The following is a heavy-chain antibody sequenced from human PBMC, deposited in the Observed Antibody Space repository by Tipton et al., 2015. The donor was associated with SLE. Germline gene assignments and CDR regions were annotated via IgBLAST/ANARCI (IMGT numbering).Heavy chain of an antibody. CDR1: GFTFSSYG. V-gene: IGHV3-30*02. CDR2: IRYDGSNK. Sequence: SLRLSCAASGFTFSSYGMHWVRQAPGKGLEWVAFIRYDGSNKYYADSVKGRFTISRDNSKNTLYLQMNSLGAEETAVYYCAKGRDTAMVDWGQGTLVTVSS. J-gene: IGHJ4*02. CDR3: AKGRDTAMVD. D-gene: IGHD5-18*01.